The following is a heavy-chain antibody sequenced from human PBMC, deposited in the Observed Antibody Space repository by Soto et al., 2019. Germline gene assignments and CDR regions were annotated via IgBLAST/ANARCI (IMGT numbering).Heavy chain of an antibody. J-gene: IGHJ4*02. D-gene: IGHD1-26*01. Sequence: QVQLQESGPGLVKPSETLSLTCTVTGGSTSSYYWSWLRQPPGKGLEWIGYNSYSGSTDYNPPLMGRVTIPVGASTHPFSLKLSSATAADTAVYYCARHGGSYSFDYWGQGTLVTVSS. CDR2: NSYSGST. CDR1: GGSTSSYY. CDR3: ARHGGSYSFDY. V-gene: IGHV4-59*08.